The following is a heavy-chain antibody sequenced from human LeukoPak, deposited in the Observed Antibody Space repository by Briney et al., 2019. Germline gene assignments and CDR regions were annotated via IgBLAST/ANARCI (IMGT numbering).Heavy chain of an antibody. CDR3: ARIRDGYNDAYDI. V-gene: IGHV1-46*01. D-gene: IGHD5-24*01. CDR2: INPGGDNT. J-gene: IGHJ3*02. Sequence: ASVKLSCNASGYTFTIYDINWVRQATGQALEWMGLINPGGDNTNYAQNFQGRVTMTRDTSTSTVYMELSSLRSEDTAIYYCARIRDGYNDAYDIWGQGTVVTVPS. CDR1: GYTFTIYD.